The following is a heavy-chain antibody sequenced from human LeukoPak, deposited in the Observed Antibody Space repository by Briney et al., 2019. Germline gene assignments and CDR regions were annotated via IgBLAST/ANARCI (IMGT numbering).Heavy chain of an antibody. D-gene: IGHD3-22*01. Sequence: PGRSLRLSCSASGFTFRDYTVSWFRPAPGKGLEWVGLIRSEAYSGTTEYATSVKDRFTISRDDSNSIAYLHMNSLKTEDTAVYYCTDSSGYLLPDYWGQGTLVTVSS. CDR2: IRSEAYSGTT. CDR3: TDSSGYLLPDY. J-gene: IGHJ4*02. CDR1: GFTFRDYT. V-gene: IGHV3-49*03.